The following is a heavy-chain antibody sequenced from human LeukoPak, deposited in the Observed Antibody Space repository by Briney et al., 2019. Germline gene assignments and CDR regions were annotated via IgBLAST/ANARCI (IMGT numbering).Heavy chain of an antibody. Sequence: SETLSLTCTVSGGSISSYYWSWIRQPAGKGLEWIGRIYTSGSTNYNPSLKSRVTMSVDTSKNQFSLKLSSVTAANTAVYYCARDSPWGYSGYDLDYWGQGTLVTVSS. D-gene: IGHD5-12*01. CDR1: GGSISSYY. CDR2: IYTSGST. CDR3: ARDSPWGYSGYDLDY. V-gene: IGHV4-4*07. J-gene: IGHJ4*02.